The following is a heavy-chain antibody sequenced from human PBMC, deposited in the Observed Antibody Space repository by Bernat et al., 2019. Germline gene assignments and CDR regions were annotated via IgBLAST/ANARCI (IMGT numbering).Heavy chain of an antibody. CDR2: ISDSGGST. V-gene: IGHV3-23*01. CDR1: GFTFSSYA. D-gene: IGHD6-6*01. CDR3: AKSSRRKAARYRSHY. J-gene: IGHJ4*02. Sequence: EVQLLESGGDLVQPGGSLRLSCAASGFTFSSYAMSWVRQAPGKGLEWVSTISDSGGSTYYADSVKGRFTISRDNSKNTLYLQMNSLRAEDTAMYYCAKSSRRKAARYRSHYWGQGTLVTVSS.